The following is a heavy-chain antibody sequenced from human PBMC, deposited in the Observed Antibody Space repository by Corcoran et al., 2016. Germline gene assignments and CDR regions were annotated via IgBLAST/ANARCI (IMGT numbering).Heavy chain of an antibody. CDR1: GFTFSDSA. V-gene: IGHV3-73*02. D-gene: IGHD2-15*01. J-gene: IGHJ6*02. Sequence: EVQLVESGGDLVQPGGSLRLSCAASGFTFSDSAIHWVRQASGKGLEWVGRIRSRPNSYATAYAASLGGRFTISRDDSKNTAYLQMNSLKTEDTAVYYCTRGIGWYGMDVWGQGTTVTVSS. CDR2: IRSRPNSYAT. CDR3: TRGIGWYGMDV.